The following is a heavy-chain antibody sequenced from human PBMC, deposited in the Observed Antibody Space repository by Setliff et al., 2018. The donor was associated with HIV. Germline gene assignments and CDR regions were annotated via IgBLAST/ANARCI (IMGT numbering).Heavy chain of an antibody. CDR1: GYSFTSYW. CDR2: VYPGDSES. Sequence: PGESLKISCKGSGYSFTSYWIGWVRQMPGKGLEWMGIVYPGDSESRYSPTFQGQVTISADKSISTAYLQWSSLKASDTVMYYCARLAVLLWFGESAPGWFDPWGQGTLVTVSS. CDR3: ARLAVLLWFGESAPGWFDP. V-gene: IGHV5-51*01. J-gene: IGHJ5*02. D-gene: IGHD3-10*01.